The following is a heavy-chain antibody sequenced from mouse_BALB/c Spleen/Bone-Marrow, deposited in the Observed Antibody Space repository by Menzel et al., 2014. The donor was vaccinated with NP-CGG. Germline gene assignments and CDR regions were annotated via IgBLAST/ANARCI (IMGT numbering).Heavy chain of an antibody. CDR1: GFTFTDYY. CDR2: IRNKANGYTT. D-gene: IGHD1-1*01. Sequence: EVKLMESGGGLVQPGGSLILSCATSGFTFTDYYMSWVRQPPGKALEWLGFIRNKANGYTTEYSASVKGRFTISRDNSQSVLYLQMNTLRAEDSATYYCARDDYGRGYWGQGTTLTVSS. J-gene: IGHJ2*01. CDR3: ARDDYGRGY. V-gene: IGHV7-3*02.